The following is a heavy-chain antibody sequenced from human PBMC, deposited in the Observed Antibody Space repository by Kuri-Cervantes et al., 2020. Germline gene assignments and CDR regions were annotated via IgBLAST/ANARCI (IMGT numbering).Heavy chain of an antibody. D-gene: IGHD6-13*01. V-gene: IGHV4-38-2*01. Sequence: SETLSLTCAVSGYSISSGYYWGWIRQPPGKGLEWIGSIYHSGSTYYNPSLKSRVTISVDTSRNQFSLKLSSVTAADTAVYYCARGNPSRVYYYYYMDVWGKGTTVTVSS. CDR3: ARGNPSRVYYYYYMDV. J-gene: IGHJ6*03. CDR2: IYHSGST. CDR1: GYSISSGYY.